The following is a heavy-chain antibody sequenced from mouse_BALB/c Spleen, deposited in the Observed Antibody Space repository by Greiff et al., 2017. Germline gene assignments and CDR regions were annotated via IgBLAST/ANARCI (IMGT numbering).Heavy chain of an antibody. V-gene: IGHV1-87*01. J-gene: IGHJ2*01. CDR2: IYPGDGDT. CDR3: ARHSMITTRFDY. CDR1: GYTFTSYW. Sequence: QVQLQQSGAELARPGASVKLSCKASGYTFTSYWMQWVEQRPGQGLEWIGAIYPGDGDTRYTQKFKGKATLTADKSSSTAYMQLSSLASEDSAVYYCARHSMITTRFDYWGQGTTLTVSS. D-gene: IGHD2-4*01.